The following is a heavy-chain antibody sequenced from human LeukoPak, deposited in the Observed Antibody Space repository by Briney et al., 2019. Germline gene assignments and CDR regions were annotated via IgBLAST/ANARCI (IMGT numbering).Heavy chain of an antibody. CDR3: ARDHSSYCGGDCYSEI. Sequence: ASVKVSCKASGYTFTTYGISWVRQAPRQGLEWMGWISAYNGNTNYAQKLQGRVTMATDTSTSTAHMELRSLRSDDTAVYYCARDHSSYCGGDCYSEIWGQGTMVTVSS. D-gene: IGHD2-21*02. V-gene: IGHV1-18*01. CDR1: GYTFTTYG. CDR2: ISAYNGNT. J-gene: IGHJ3*02.